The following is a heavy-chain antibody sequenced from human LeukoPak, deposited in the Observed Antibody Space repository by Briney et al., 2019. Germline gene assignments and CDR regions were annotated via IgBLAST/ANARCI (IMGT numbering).Heavy chain of an antibody. J-gene: IGHJ3*02. Sequence: ASVKVSCKASGYTFTGYYMHWVRQAPGQGLEWMGWINPNSGGTNYAQKFQGRVTMTRDTSISTAYMELSRLRSDDTAVYYCARVWCQLLQNDAFDIWGQGTMVTVSS. V-gene: IGHV1-2*02. D-gene: IGHD2-15*01. CDR2: INPNSGGT. CDR1: GYTFTGYY. CDR3: ARVWCQLLQNDAFDI.